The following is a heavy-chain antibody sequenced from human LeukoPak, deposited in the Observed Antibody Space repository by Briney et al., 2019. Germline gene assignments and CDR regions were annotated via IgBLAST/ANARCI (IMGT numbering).Heavy chain of an antibody. CDR1: GGSITNTGAY. Sequence: SETLSLTCTVSGGSITNTGAYWVWIRQSPGKGLEWIGSIYYSGSAYYTPPLRSRVTISVATSKSLFSLTLSSATAADTAVYYCARDTGPSGTAFDYWGQGILVTVSS. CDR3: ARDTGPSGTAFDY. J-gene: IGHJ4*02. D-gene: IGHD2-2*01. V-gene: IGHV4-39*07. CDR2: IYYSGSA.